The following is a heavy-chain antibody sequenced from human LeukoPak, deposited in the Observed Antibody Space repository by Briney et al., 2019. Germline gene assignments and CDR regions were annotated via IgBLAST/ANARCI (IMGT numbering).Heavy chain of an antibody. Sequence: SETLSLTCTVSGGSISSSSYYWGWIRQPPGKGLEWIGSIYYSGSTYYNPSLKGRVTISVDTSKNQFSLRLSSVTAADTAVYYCAICYGANEGSFDYWGQGTLVTVSS. V-gene: IGHV4-39*01. J-gene: IGHJ4*02. CDR3: AICYGANEGSFDY. CDR2: IYYSGST. CDR1: GGSISSSSYY. D-gene: IGHD4-17*01.